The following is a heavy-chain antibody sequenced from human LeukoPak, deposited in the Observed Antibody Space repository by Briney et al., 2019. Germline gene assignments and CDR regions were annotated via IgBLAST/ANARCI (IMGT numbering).Heavy chain of an antibody. CDR3: ARRDTEWFDP. CDR2: IYYSGST. Sequence: PSETLSLTCTVSGGSISSSSYYWGWIRQPPGKGLEWIGSIYYSGSTYYNPSLKSRVTISVDTSKNQFSLKLSSVTAADTAVYYCARRDTEWFDPWGQGTLVTVSS. V-gene: IGHV4-39*01. J-gene: IGHJ5*02. CDR1: GGSISSSSYY. D-gene: IGHD5-18*01.